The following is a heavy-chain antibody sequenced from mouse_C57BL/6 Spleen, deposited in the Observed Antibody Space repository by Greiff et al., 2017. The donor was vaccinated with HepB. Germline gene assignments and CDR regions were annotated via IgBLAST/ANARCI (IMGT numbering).Heavy chain of an antibody. CDR1: GFTFSSYG. Sequence: EVKLEESGGDLVKPGGSLKLSCAASGFTFSSYGMSWVRQTPDKRLEWVATISSGGSYTYYPDSVKGRFTISRDNAKNTLYLQMSSLKSEDTAMYYCARPDWDWYFDVWGTGTTVTVSS. J-gene: IGHJ1*03. CDR3: ARPDWDWYFDV. D-gene: IGHD4-1*01. V-gene: IGHV5-6*02. CDR2: ISSGGSYT.